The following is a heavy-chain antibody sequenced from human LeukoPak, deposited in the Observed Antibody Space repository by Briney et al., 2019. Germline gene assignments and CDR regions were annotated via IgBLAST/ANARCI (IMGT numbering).Heavy chain of an antibody. V-gene: IGHV6-1*01. D-gene: IGHD6-19*01. CDR3: AREEESSGWSFDY. J-gene: IGHJ4*02. Sequence: SQTLSLTCAISGDSVSSNSAAWNWIRQSPSRGLEWLGRTFYRSKWYNDYIVSVKSRININPDTSKNQFSLQLNSVTPEDTAMYYCAREEESSGWSFDYWGRGTLVTVSS. CDR2: TFYRSKWYN. CDR1: GDSVSSNSAA.